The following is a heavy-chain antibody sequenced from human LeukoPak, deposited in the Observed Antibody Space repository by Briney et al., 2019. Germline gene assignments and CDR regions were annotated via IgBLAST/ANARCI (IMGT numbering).Heavy chain of an antibody. J-gene: IGHJ2*01. D-gene: IGHD5-18*01. CDR1: GSSIRTSY. CDR2: IHYSGES. Sequence: SETLSLTCTVSGSSIRTSYWSWLRQPPGKRLQWIGYIHYSGESKITPSLNSRVTISADTSKNQFFLKLRSVTAADTAMYYCARRGPNSGYVRGWNFDLWGRGSLVSVSS. V-gene: IGHV4-59*08. CDR3: ARRGPNSGYVRGWNFDL.